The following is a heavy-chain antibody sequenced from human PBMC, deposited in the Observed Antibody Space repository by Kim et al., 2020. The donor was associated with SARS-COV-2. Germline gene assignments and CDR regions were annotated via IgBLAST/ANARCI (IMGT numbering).Heavy chain of an antibody. CDR1: GFTFSSYA. Sequence: GGSLRLSCAASGFTFSSYAMSWVRQAPGKGLEWVSAISGSGGSTYYADSVKGRFTISRHNSKNTLYLQMNSLRAEDTAVYYCAKGTLTVDSSGYTLDYWGQGTLVTVSS. CDR3: AKGTLTVDSSGYTLDY. D-gene: IGHD3-22*01. J-gene: IGHJ4*02. V-gene: IGHV3-23*01. CDR2: ISGSGGST.